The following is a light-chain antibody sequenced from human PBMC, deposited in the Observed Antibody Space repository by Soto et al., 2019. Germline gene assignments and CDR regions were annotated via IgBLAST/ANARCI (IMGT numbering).Light chain of an antibody. CDR1: QSVSNNY. CDR3: QQYISSPLT. V-gene: IGKV3-20*01. J-gene: IGKJ1*01. Sequence: EIVLTQSPGTLSLSPGERATLSCRASQSVSNNYLAWYQQKPGQAPRLVIYGASNSATGIPDRFSASGFGTDFTLTISRLEPEDVAVYYCQQYISSPLTFGQGTKVEIK. CDR2: GAS.